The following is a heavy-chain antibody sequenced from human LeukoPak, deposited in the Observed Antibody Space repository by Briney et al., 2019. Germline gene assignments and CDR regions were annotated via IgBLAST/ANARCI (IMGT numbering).Heavy chain of an antibody. CDR2: ISWNSGSI. V-gene: IGHV3-9*03. J-gene: IGHJ4*02. Sequence: GGSLRLSCAASGFTFDDYAMHWVRHAPGKGLEWVSGISWNSGSIDYADSVKGRFTISRDNAKKFLFLQMNSLRVEDMALYYCAKDGGPYGGIRGYFDYWGQGTLVTASS. CDR3: AKDGGPYGGIRGYFDY. CDR1: GFTFDDYA. D-gene: IGHD4-23*01.